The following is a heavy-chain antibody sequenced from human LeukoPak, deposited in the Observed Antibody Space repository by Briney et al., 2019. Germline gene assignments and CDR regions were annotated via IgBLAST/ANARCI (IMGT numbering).Heavy chain of an antibody. Sequence: SETLSLTCTVSGGSISSYYWSWIRQPPGKGLEWIGYIYYSGSTNYNPSLKSRVTISVDTSKNQFSLKLSSVTAADTAVYYCARPRGVVPASWFDPWGQGTLVTVSS. CDR1: GGSISSYY. J-gene: IGHJ5*02. CDR3: ARPRGVVPASWFDP. D-gene: IGHD2-2*01. CDR2: IYYSGST. V-gene: IGHV4-59*08.